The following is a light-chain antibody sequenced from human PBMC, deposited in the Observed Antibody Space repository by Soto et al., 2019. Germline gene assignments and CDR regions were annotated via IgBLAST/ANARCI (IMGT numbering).Light chain of an antibody. Sequence: AIRMTQSPSSLSSSAGDRVTITCRASQGISSYLAWYQQKPGKAPKLLIYAASTLQSGVPSRFSGSGSGTDGTLTISCLQSEDGATYYCQQYYSYIITFGQGTRLEI. V-gene: IGKV1-8*01. CDR3: QQYYSYIIT. J-gene: IGKJ5*01. CDR1: QGISSY. CDR2: AAS.